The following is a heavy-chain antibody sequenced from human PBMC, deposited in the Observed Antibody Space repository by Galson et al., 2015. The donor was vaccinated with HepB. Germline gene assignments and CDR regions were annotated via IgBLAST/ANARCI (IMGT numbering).Heavy chain of an antibody. CDR1: GFTFIDYS. J-gene: IGHJ4*02. V-gene: IGHV3-21*01. Sequence: SLRLSCAASGFTFIDYSMNWVRRAPGKGLEWVSSISSSSRYIYYAASVRGRFTVSRDNAKNSLYLQMNSLRAEDAAVYYCARPGYYYDSSGWYPWGQGTLVTVSS. CDR3: ARPGYYYDSSGWYP. CDR2: ISSSSRYI. D-gene: IGHD3-22*01.